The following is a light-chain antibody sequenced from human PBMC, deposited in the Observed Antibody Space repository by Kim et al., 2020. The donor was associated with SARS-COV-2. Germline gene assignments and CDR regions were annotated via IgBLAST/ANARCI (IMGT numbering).Light chain of an antibody. Sequence: ASVGDRVTITCRASQTIITYLSWYQQKPGKAPKLLIYGASSLQSGVPSRFSGSGSGTDFTLTISSLQPEDFATYYCQQSYGAPQYAFGQGTKLEI. J-gene: IGKJ2*01. V-gene: IGKV1-39*01. CDR2: GAS. CDR1: QTIITY. CDR3: QQSYGAPQYA.